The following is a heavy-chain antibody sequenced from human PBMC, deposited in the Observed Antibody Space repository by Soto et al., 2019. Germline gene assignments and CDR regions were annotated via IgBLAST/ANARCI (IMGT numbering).Heavy chain of an antibody. CDR2: ISGSGGST. CDR1: GFTFSSYA. V-gene: IGHV3-23*01. D-gene: IGHD1-26*01. J-gene: IGHJ4*02. CDR3: AKDSSYYSGYFDY. Sequence: VGSLRLSCAASGFTFSSYAMSWFRQAPVNGLEWVSSISGSGGSTYCADSVKGRFTISRDNSKNTLYLQRNSLRAEYTAVYYCAKDSSYYSGYFDYRGQGTLVTVSS.